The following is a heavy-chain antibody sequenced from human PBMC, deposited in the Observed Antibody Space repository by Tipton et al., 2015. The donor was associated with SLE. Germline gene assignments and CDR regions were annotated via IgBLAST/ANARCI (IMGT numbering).Heavy chain of an antibody. CDR3: AKAYSNQGSYDY. Sequence: SLRLSCAASGFTFSSYGMHWVRQAPGKGLEWVAFIRYDGSNKYYADSVKGRFTISRDNSKNTLYLQMNSLRAEDTAVYYCAKAYSNQGSYDYWGQGTLVTVSS. CDR1: GFTFSSYG. CDR2: IRYDGSNK. D-gene: IGHD4-11*01. J-gene: IGHJ4*02. V-gene: IGHV3-30*02.